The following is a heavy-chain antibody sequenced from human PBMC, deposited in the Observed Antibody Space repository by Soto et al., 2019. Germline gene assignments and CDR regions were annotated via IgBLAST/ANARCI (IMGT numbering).Heavy chain of an antibody. J-gene: IGHJ4*02. D-gene: IGHD3-22*01. CDR2: IIPILGIA. CDR1: GGTFSSYT. V-gene: IGHV1-69*02. CDR3: ARGSGVIKYYFDY. Sequence: QVQLVQSGAEVKKPGSSVKVSCKASGGTFSSYTISWVRQAPGQGLEWMGRIIPILGIANYAQKFQGRVTITADKSTSTAYMEVSSLRSGDTAVYYCARGSGVIKYYFDYWGQGTLVTVSS.